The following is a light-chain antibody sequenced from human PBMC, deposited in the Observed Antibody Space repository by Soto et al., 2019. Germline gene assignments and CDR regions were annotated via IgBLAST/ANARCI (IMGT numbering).Light chain of an antibody. V-gene: IGKV3-15*01. CDR1: QSVTNKY. CDR2: GAS. J-gene: IGKJ1*01. Sequence: EIVLTQSPGTLSLSPCGGATVSCRASQSVTNKYLAWYQQKPGQAPRLLIHGASSRATGIPARFSGSGSGTEFTLTISSLQSEDFAVYYCQQYNNWPMWTFGQGTKVDIK. CDR3: QQYNNWPMWT.